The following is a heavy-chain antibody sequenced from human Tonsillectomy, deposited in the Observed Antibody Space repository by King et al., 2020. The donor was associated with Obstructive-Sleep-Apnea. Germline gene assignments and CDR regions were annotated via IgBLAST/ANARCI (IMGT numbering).Heavy chain of an antibody. CDR1: GGSITNYY. D-gene: IGHD1-1*01. Sequence: VQLQESGPGLVRPSETLSLTCTVPGGSITNYYWGWIRQPPGKGLEWISYIYYSVITDYNPALRGRVTISVDTSKNQLSLRVTSVTAADTAEYFCARWNEGFDYWGQGTLVTVSS. J-gene: IGHJ4*02. CDR3: ARWNEGFDY. V-gene: IGHV4-59*08. CDR2: IYYSVIT.